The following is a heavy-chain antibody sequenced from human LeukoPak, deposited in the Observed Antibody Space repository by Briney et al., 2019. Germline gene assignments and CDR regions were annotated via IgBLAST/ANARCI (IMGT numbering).Heavy chain of an antibody. Sequence: PSETLSLTCTVSGGSISSYYWSWIRQPPGKGLEWIGYIYYSGSTNYNPSLKSRVTISVDTSKNQFSLKLSSVTAADTAVYYCAAYSGTRFDYWGQGTLVTVSS. V-gene: IGHV4-59*01. J-gene: IGHJ4*02. CDR3: AAYSGTRFDY. D-gene: IGHD5-12*01. CDR1: GGSISSYY. CDR2: IYYSGST.